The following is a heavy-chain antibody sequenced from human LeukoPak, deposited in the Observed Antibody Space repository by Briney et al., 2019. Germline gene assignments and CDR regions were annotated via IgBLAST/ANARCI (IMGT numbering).Heavy chain of an antibody. Sequence: GGSLRLSCAASGFTFSTYWMHWVRQAPGKGLVWVSRISSGGGSVSYADSVRGRFTISRGNAKNTMYLQMNGLRAEDTAVYFCARYSSSWHANDYWGQGTLVTVSS. CDR2: ISSGGGSV. D-gene: IGHD6-13*01. CDR3: ARYSSSWHANDY. CDR1: GFTFSTYW. V-gene: IGHV3-74*01. J-gene: IGHJ4*02.